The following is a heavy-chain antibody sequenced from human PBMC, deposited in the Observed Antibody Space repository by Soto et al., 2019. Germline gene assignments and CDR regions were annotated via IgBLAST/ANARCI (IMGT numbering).Heavy chain of an antibody. J-gene: IGHJ6*02. D-gene: IGHD2-8*01. Sequence: QVQLVQSGAEVKKPGSSVKVSCKASGGTFSSYAISWVRQAPGQGLEWMGGIIHSFGTANYAQKFQGRVTITADESTSTAYMGLSSLGSEDTAWYYCARPSIWCTNGVCSLGGMDVWGQGTTVTVSS. CDR2: IIHSFGTA. V-gene: IGHV1-69*12. CDR1: GGTFSSYA. CDR3: ARPSIWCTNGVCSLGGMDV.